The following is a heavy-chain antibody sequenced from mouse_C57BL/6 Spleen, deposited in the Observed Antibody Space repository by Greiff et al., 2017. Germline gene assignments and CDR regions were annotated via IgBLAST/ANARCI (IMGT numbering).Heavy chain of an antibody. D-gene: IGHD4-1*01. CDR2: IYPGDGDT. Sequence: VNLVESGPELVKPGASVKISCKASGYAFSSSWMNWVKQRPGKGLEWIGRIYPGDGDTNYNGKFKGKATLAADKSSSTAYMQLSSLTSEDSAVYFCARSGTVAWFADWGQGTLVTVSA. J-gene: IGHJ3*01. CDR1: GYAFSSSW. CDR3: ARSGTVAWFAD. V-gene: IGHV1-82*01.